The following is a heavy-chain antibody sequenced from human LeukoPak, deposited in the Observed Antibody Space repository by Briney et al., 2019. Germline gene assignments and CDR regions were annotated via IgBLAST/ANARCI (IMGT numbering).Heavy chain of an antibody. CDR3: ARMVRGANARGFDP. CDR1: GGSISSYY. V-gene: IGHV4-59*01. D-gene: IGHD3-10*01. Sequence: PSETLSLTCTVSGGSISSYYWSWIRQPPGKGLEWLGYIYYTGSPNYNPSLKSRVTISVDTSKNQFSLKLSSVTAADTAVYYCARMVRGANARGFDPWGQGILVTVSS. J-gene: IGHJ5*02. CDR2: IYYTGSP.